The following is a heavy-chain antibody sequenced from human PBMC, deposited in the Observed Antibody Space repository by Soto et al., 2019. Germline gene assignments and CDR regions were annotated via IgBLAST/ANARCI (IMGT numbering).Heavy chain of an antibody. V-gene: IGHV1-8*01. CDR2: MNTNSDDT. CDR1: GYTFTSYD. J-gene: IGHJ6*04. D-gene: IGHD6-13*01. Sequence: GASVKVSCKTSGYTFTSYDINWVRQAPLQVLEWVVCMNTNSDDTRSAQKFRGRLTLTRDKSMRAVYMKLSNLRPDHTAVYYCAREWSAAGHFYGMDVWGKGTMVTGSS. CDR3: AREWSAAGHFYGMDV.